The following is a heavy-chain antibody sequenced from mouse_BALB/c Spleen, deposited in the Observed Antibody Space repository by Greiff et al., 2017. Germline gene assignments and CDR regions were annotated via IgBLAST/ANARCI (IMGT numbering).Heavy chain of an antibody. CDR2: INSNGGST. D-gene: IGHD2-1*01. CDR1: GFTFSSYG. V-gene: IGHV5-6-3*01. J-gene: IGHJ3*01. CDR3: ARDGVYYGNYGGFAY. Sequence: EVQRVESGGGLVQPGGSLKLSCAASGFTFSSYGMSWVRQTPDKRLELVATINSNGGSTYYPDSVKGRFTISRDNAKNTLYLQMSSLKSEDTAMYSCARDGVYYGNYGGFAYWGQGTLVTVSA.